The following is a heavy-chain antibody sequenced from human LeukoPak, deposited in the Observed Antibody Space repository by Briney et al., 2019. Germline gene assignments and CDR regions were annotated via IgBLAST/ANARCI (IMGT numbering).Heavy chain of an antibody. J-gene: IGHJ5*02. D-gene: IGHD2-15*01. CDR2: IYSSGNT. Sequence: SETLSLICTVSGGSISSYYWSWIRQPPGKGLEWIGYIYSSGNTYYNPSLKSRVTISMDRTRNQFSLKLTSVTAADTAVYYCARDAGYCSGGSCLRGWFDPWGQGMLVTVSS. V-gene: IGHV4-59*12. CDR1: GGSISSYY. CDR3: ARDAGYCSGGSCLRGWFDP.